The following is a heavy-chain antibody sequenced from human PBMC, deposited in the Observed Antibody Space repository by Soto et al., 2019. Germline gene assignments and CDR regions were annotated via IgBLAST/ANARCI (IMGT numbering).Heavy chain of an antibody. J-gene: IGHJ4*02. D-gene: IGHD1-26*01. CDR1: GFTFSSYA. Sequence: GESLKISCAASGFTFSSYAMSWVRQAPGKGLEWVSAISGSGGSTYYADSVKGRFTISRDNSKNTLYLQMNSLRAEDTAVYYCAKDSEWELLTETIDYWGQGTLVTVSS. CDR2: ISGSGGST. CDR3: AKDSEWELLTETIDY. V-gene: IGHV3-23*01.